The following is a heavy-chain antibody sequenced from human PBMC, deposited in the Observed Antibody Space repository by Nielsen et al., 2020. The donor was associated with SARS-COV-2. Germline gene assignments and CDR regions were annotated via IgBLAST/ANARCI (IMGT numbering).Heavy chain of an antibody. V-gene: IGHV4-59*08. CDR2: IYYTGST. Sequence: SETLSLTCTVSGGSVIFYCWNWIRQAPGKALEWIGYIYYTGSTYYNPSLQSRLTISLDTSKNQFSLRLSSVTAADTAVYYCARRIVSIRRVGADNWFDPWGQGTLVTVSS. J-gene: IGHJ5*02. CDR1: GGSVIFYC. D-gene: IGHD5/OR15-5a*01. CDR3: ARRIVSIRRVGADNWFDP.